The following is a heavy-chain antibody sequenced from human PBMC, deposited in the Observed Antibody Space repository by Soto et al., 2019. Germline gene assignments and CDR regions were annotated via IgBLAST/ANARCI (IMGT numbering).Heavy chain of an antibody. CDR3: ARETGGPLYGMDV. CDR2: IWDDGSNN. D-gene: IGHD7-27*01. V-gene: IGHV3-33*01. J-gene: IGHJ6*02. Sequence: QVQLVESGGGVVQPGRSLRLSCAVSGFTFSSYGMHWVRQAPGKGLEWVAVIWDDGSNNYYADSVKGRFTISRDDSKNTLYLQLNSLRAEDTAVYYCARETGGPLYGMDVWGQGTTVTVSS. CDR1: GFTFSSYG.